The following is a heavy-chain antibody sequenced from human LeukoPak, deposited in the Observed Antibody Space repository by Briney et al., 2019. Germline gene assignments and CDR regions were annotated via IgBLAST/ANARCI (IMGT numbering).Heavy chain of an antibody. J-gene: IGHJ4*02. V-gene: IGHV3-7*04. Sequence: PGGSLRLSCAASGITFSTSWMSWVRQAPGKGLEWVANIKQDGSEKYYVDSVKGRFTISRDNAKNSLYLQMNSLTAEDTAVHYCAKGLRWCDNWGQGTLVTVSS. CDR3: AKGLRWCDN. CDR2: IKQDGSEK. CDR1: GITFSTSW. D-gene: IGHD4-23*01.